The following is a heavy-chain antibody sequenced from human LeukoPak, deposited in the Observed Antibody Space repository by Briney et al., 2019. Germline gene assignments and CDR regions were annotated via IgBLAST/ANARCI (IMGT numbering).Heavy chain of an antibody. CDR2: ISYDGSNK. V-gene: IGHV3-30-3*01. J-gene: IGHJ4*02. CDR1: GFTFSSYA. CDR3: ARERGYSYGFDY. Sequence: PGGSLRLSCAASGFTFSSYAMHWVRQAPGKGLEWVAVISYDGSNKYYADSVKGRFTISRDNSKNTLYLQMNSLRAEDTAVYYCARERGYSYGFDYWGQGTLVTASS. D-gene: IGHD5-18*01.